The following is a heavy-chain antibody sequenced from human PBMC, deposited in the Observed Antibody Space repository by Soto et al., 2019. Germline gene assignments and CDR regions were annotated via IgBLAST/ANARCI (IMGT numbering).Heavy chain of an antibody. CDR3: ARVPAPDGDYLYFGY. D-gene: IGHD4-17*01. CDR2: ISAYNGNT. CDR1: GYTFTSYG. J-gene: IGHJ4*02. Sequence: QVQLVQSGAEVKKPGASVKVSCKASGYTFTSYGISWVRQAPGQGLEWMGWISAYNGNTNYAQKLQGRVTMNTDTPTSTVYMELTSPRSGNTAVHYCARVPAPDGDYLYFGYCAQGTPDTVSS. V-gene: IGHV1-18*01.